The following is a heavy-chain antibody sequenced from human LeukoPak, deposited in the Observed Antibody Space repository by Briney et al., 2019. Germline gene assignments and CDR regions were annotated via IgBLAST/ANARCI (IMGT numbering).Heavy chain of an antibody. Sequence: PSETLSLTCSVSGASITTYYWGWIRQPPGKGLEWIAYIHYSGSTSYNPSLKSRLTISLDTSKNQFSLKLSSVTAADTAVYHCARLDGNWSYFDYWGQGTLVTVSS. CDR2: IHYSGST. D-gene: IGHD1-20*01. V-gene: IGHV4-59*08. CDR3: ARLDGNWSYFDY. J-gene: IGHJ4*02. CDR1: GASITTYY.